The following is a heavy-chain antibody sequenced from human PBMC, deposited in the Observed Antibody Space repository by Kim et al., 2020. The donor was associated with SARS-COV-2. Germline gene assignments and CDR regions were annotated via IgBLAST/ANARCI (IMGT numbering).Heavy chain of an antibody. CDR2: ST. Sequence: STNFNPYLRSRVTIAVDTSQNQFSLELSSVTAAGTAVYYCASGFDPWGQGTLVTVSS. CDR3: ASGFDP. V-gene: IGHV4-59*09. J-gene: IGHJ5*02.